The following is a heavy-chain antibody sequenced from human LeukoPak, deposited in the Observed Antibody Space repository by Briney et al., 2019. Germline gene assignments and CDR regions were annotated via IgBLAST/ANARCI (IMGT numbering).Heavy chain of an antibody. J-gene: IGHJ3*02. Sequence: PGGSLRLSCAASGFTFRRYAISWVRHAPGRAVMCVADISYDGSNRCYADYVEGRYTISTDNSDNTLYLQMNRLRAEDTAVFYCAKDMCSSTSCSRRAFDIWGQGTMVTVSS. CDR1: GFTFRRYA. CDR2: ISYDGSNR. V-gene: IGHV3-30*04. CDR3: AKDMCSSTSCSRRAFDI. D-gene: IGHD2-2*01.